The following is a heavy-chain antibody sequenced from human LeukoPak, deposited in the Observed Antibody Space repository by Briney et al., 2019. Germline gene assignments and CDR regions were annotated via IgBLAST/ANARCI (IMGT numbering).Heavy chain of an antibody. CDR3: AKSGPKSGDSSGYRRYHGMDV. D-gene: IGHD3-22*01. CDR1: GFTFSSYG. Sequence: GGSLRLSCAASGFTFSSYGTHWVRQAPGKGLEWVAVISYDGSNKYYADSVKGRFTISRDNSKNMLYLQMNSLRAEDTAVYYCAKSGPKSGDSSGYRRYHGMDVWGQGTTVTVSS. CDR2: ISYDGSNK. J-gene: IGHJ6*02. V-gene: IGHV3-30*18.